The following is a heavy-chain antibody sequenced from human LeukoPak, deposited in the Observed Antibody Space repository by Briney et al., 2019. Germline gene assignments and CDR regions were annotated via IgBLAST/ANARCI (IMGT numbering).Heavy chain of an antibody. V-gene: IGHV3-48*01. CDR2: ISSRSSTI. J-gene: IGHJ4*02. CDR1: GFTFSSYS. D-gene: IGHD1-26*01. Sequence: GGSLRLSCAASGFTFSSYSMNWVRQAPGKGLEWVSYISSRSSTISYADSVKGRFTISRDNAKNSLYLQMNSLRAEDTAVYYCARDSPGSSSYYFDYWGQGSLVTVSS. CDR3: ARDSPGSSSYYFDY.